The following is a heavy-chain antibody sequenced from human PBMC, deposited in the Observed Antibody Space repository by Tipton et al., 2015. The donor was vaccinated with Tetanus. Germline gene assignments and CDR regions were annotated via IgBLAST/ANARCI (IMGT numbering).Heavy chain of an antibody. D-gene: IGHD5-18*01. J-gene: IGHJ2*01. Sequence: TLSLTCAVSSGSLSGHFWSWVRQPPGKGLEWIGEINHSGGTTYSPSFKSRVTISVDTPKNQFSLKLTSLTVADTAVYYCARGGSYSYGPRGFDLWGRGTLVTVSS. CDR2: INHSGGT. V-gene: IGHV4-34*01. CDR1: SGSLSGHF. CDR3: ARGGSYSYGPRGFDL.